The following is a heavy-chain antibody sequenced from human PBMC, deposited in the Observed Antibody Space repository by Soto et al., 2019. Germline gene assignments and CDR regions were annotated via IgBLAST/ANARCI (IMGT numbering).Heavy chain of an antibody. V-gene: IGHV3-30-3*01. J-gene: IGHJ6*02. D-gene: IGHD4-17*01. CDR1: GFTLSSYA. Sequence: QVQLVESGGGVVQPGRSLRLSCAASGFTLSSYAMHWVRQAPGKGLEWVALISDDTSNKYYADSVKGRFTISLDNSKNTLFLPLNSLRGEDTAVYDCARGGDHGRYGYGVDVWGQGTTVTVSS. CDR3: ARGGDHGRYGYGVDV. CDR2: ISDDTSNK.